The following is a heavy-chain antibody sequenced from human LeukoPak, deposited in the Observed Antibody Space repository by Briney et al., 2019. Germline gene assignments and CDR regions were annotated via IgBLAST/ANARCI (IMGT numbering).Heavy chain of an antibody. CDR2: ISGGGATT. V-gene: IGHV3-23*01. J-gene: IGHJ4*02. D-gene: IGHD3-16*01. CDR3: ATTRDDTYFNMIFGH. CDR1: GFTFSTYA. Sequence: GGSLRLSCATSGFTFSTYAMNWLRLAPGKGLEWVSVISGGGATTYYADSVKGRFTISRDNSKSTLFLLMNSLRDEDTAVYYCATTRDDTYFNMIFGHWGQGTLVTLSS.